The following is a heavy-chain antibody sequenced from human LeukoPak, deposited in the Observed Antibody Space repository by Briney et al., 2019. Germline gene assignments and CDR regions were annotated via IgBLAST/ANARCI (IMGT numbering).Heavy chain of an antibody. CDR3: ATKQWLAPPPDS. CDR2: INTDGTVT. J-gene: IGHJ4*02. V-gene: IGHV3-74*01. CDR1: GFSFSKYL. D-gene: IGHD6-19*01. Sequence: SGGSLRLSCAASGFSFSKYLMLGVRQAPGKGLESVSRINTDGTVTTYADSVKGRFTVSRDNADNTMFLQMNSVRDEDTAVYYCATKQWLAPPPDSWGQGTPVTVSS.